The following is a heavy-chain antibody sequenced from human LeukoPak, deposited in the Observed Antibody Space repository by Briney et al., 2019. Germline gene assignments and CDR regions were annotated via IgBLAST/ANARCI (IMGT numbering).Heavy chain of an antibody. CDR2: IYPNDSDT. CDR1: GYNFAYYW. J-gene: IGHJ4*02. Sequence: GESLKISCEGSGYNFAYYWIGWVRQVPGKGLEWMGIIYPNDSDTRYSPSFQGQVTISADKSISTAYLQWSSLKASDTAMYYCARRGVVGSKVFDYWGQGTLVTVSS. CDR3: ARRGVVGSKVFDY. V-gene: IGHV5-51*01. D-gene: IGHD1-26*01.